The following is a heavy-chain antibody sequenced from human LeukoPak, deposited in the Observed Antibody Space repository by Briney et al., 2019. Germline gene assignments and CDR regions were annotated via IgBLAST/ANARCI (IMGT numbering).Heavy chain of an antibody. D-gene: IGHD3-22*01. CDR2: IHRSGST. CDR3: AGRSYYDSTGYYNY. V-gene: IGHV4-4*02. CDR1: GGSINSDNW. Sequence: SGTLSLTCAVSGGSINSDNWWTWVRQPPGKGLEWIGEIHRSGSTNYNPSLKSRVTISIDKSKNHFSLELNSVTAADTAVYSCAGRSYYDSTGYYNYWGQGTLVTVSS. J-gene: IGHJ4*02.